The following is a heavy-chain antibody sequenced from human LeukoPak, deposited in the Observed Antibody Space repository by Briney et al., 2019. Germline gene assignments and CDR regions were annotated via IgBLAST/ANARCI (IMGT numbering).Heavy chain of an antibody. CDR1: GFTFSSYA. Sequence: GGSLRLSCAASGFTFSSYAMSWVRQAPGKGLEWVSAISGSGGGAYYADSVKGRFTISRDNPKNTLYLQMNSLRAEDTAVYYCAKEPYSGSIFDSWGQGALVTVSS. CDR2: ISGSGGGA. D-gene: IGHD1-26*01. V-gene: IGHV3-23*01. J-gene: IGHJ4*02. CDR3: AKEPYSGSIFDS.